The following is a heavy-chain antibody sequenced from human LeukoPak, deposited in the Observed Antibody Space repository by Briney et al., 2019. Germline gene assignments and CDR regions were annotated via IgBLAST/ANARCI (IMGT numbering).Heavy chain of an antibody. D-gene: IGHD3-22*01. CDR3: ARRKRGQYYYDSSGYDY. V-gene: IGHV4-38-2*02. J-gene: IGHJ4*02. CDR2: IYHSGST. Sequence: SETLSLTCTVSGYSISSGYYWGWIRQPPGKGLEWIGSIYHSGSTYYNPSLKSRVTISVDTSKNQFSLKLSSVTAADTAVYYCARRKRGQYYYDSSGYDYWGQGTLVTVSS. CDR1: GYSISSGYY.